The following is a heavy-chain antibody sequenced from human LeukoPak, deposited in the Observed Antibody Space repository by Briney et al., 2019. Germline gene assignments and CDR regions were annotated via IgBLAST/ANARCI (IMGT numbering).Heavy chain of an antibody. Sequence: SETLSLTCTVSGGSISNGDHYWSWIRQHPGKGLEWIGHIYYSGSTYYNPSLKSRGIISVETSKNQFSLKLSSVTAADTAVYYCAREGYCSSTSCYISSWFDPWGQGTLVTVSS. CDR2: IYYSGST. CDR3: AREGYCSSTSCYISSWFDP. CDR1: GGSISNGDHY. J-gene: IGHJ5*02. D-gene: IGHD2-2*02. V-gene: IGHV4-30-4*08.